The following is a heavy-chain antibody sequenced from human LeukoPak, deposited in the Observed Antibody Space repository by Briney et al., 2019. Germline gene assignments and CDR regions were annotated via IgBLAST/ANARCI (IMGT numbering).Heavy chain of an antibody. D-gene: IGHD3-22*01. CDR2: INPNSGGT. CDR1: GYTFTGYY. Sequence: ASVKVSCKASGYTFTGYYMHWVRQAPGQGLEWMGWINPNSGGTNYAQKFQGRVTMTEDTSTDTAYMELSSLRSEDTAVYYCATDSRGGGYHYYWGQGTLVTVSS. CDR3: ATDSRGGGYHYY. J-gene: IGHJ4*02. V-gene: IGHV1-2*02.